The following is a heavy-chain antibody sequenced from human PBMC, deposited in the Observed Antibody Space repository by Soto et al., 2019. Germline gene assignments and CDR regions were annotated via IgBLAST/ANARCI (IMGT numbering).Heavy chain of an antibody. D-gene: IGHD3-3*01. CDR1: GSSISSGDYY. J-gene: IGHJ6*02. CDR2: IYYSGST. V-gene: IGHV4-30-4*01. CDR3: ARTLIYYDFWSGYAMDV. Sequence: SDNLSLTCPFSGSSISSGDYYLRWICRPPGKGLEWIGYIYYSGSTYYNPSLKSRVTISVDTSKNQFSLKLSSVTAADTAVYYCARTLIYYDFWSGYAMDVWGQGTTVSVSS.